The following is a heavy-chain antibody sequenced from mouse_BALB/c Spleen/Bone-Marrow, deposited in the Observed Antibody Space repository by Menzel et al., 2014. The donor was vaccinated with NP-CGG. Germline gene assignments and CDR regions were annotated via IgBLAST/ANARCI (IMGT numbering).Heavy chain of an antibody. CDR2: IWAGGST. J-gene: IGHJ3*01. V-gene: IGHV2-9*02. CDR1: GFSLTSYG. CDR3: ARDRGLGRFAY. Sequence: VQLQESGPGLVSPSQSLSITCTVSGFSLTSYGVHWVRQPPGKGLEWLGGIWAGGSTNYNSALMSRLSISKDNSKSQVFLKMNSLQTDDTAMYYCARDRGLGRFAYWGQGTLVTVSA. D-gene: IGHD4-1*01.